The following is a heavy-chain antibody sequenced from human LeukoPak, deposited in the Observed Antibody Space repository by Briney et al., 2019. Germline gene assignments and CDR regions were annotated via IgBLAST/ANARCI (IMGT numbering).Heavy chain of an antibody. CDR2: ISSSGSLI. Sequence: PGGSLRLSCAASGFTFSDYWMSWVRQAPGKGLEWVSSISSSGSLIYYADSVRGRFTVSRDNAKNSLHLQMNSLRAEDTAVYYCARVGVEQYLVLSYSMDVWGKGTTVTVS. CDR1: GFTFSDYW. V-gene: IGHV3-21*01. D-gene: IGHD6-13*01. CDR3: ARVGVEQYLVLSYSMDV. J-gene: IGHJ6*03.